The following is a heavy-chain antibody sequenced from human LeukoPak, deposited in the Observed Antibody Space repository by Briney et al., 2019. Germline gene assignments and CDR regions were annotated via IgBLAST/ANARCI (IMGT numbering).Heavy chain of an antibody. D-gene: IGHD3-10*01. CDR1: GFTFSDHY. J-gene: IGHJ5*02. Sequence: GGSLRLSCAASGFTFSDHYMDWARQAPGKGLEWVGRTRNKADSYTTEYAASVKGRFTISRDDSKNSLYLQMNSLKTEDTAVYYCARVLRTWGQGTLVTVSS. V-gene: IGHV3-72*01. CDR3: ARVLRT. CDR2: TRNKADSYTT.